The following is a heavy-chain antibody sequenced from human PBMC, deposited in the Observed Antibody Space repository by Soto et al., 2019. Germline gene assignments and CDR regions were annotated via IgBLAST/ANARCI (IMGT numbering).Heavy chain of an antibody. J-gene: IGHJ6*04. CDR2: IFSNDEK. V-gene: IGHV2-26*01. Sequence: SGPTLVNPTETLTLTCTVSGFSLSNARMGVSWIRQPPGKALEWLAHIFSNDEKSYSTSLKSRLTISKDTSKSQVVLTMTNMDTVDTATYYCARILERWKQPIYYYGMDVWGKGTTVTVSS. CDR1: GFSLSNARMG. D-gene: IGHD2-15*01. CDR3: ARILERWKQPIYYYGMDV.